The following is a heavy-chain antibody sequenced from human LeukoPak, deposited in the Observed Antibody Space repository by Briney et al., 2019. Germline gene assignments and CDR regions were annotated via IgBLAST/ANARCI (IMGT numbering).Heavy chain of an antibody. D-gene: IGHD1-26*01. V-gene: IGHV3-48*01. CDR2: ISSSSSTI. J-gene: IGHJ4*02. CDR3: AKADSGTYYGLGDYFDY. Sequence: HPGGSLRLSCAASGFTFSSYSMNWVRQAPGKGLEWVSYISSSSSTIYYADSVKGRFTISRDNSMNTLYLQMNSLRAEDTAVYYCAKADSGTYYGLGDYFDYWGQGTLVTVSS. CDR1: GFTFSSYS.